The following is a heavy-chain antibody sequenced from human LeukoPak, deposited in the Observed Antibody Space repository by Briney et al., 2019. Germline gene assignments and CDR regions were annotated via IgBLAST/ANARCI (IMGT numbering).Heavy chain of an antibody. V-gene: IGHV1-69*04. CDR2: IIPILGIA. D-gene: IGHD6-13*01. Sequence: SVKVSCTASGGTFSTYAISWVRQAPGQGLEWMGRIIPILGIANYAQKFQGRVTITADKSTSTAYMELSSLRSEDTAVYYCARGVAAAEEGMDVWGQGTTVTVSS. J-gene: IGHJ6*02. CDR3: ARGVAAAEEGMDV. CDR1: GGTFSTYA.